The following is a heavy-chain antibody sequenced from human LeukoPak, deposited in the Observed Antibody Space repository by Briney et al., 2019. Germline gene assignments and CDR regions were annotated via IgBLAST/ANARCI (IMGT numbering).Heavy chain of an antibody. CDR2: LSPDGSRT. J-gene: IGHJ4*02. Sequence: GGSLRLSCAGSGFTFSTYWMHWARQAPGKGLVWVSRLSPDGSRTTYADSVKGRFTISRDNAKNTLYLQMSSLTVEDTAVYYCARDSVGGRTRFGNWGQGILVTVSS. D-gene: IGHD3-16*01. CDR3: ARDSVGGRTRFGN. V-gene: IGHV3-74*01. CDR1: GFTFSTYW.